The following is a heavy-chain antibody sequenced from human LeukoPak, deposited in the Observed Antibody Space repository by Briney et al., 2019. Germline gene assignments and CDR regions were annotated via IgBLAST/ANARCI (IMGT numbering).Heavy chain of an antibody. CDR3: ATVGSDRYLDY. J-gene: IGHJ4*02. CDR2: ISNNGNTI. Sequence: GGSLRLSSAASGFTFSRHEMSWVRQAPGKGLEWVSYISNNGNTIYYADSVRGRFTVSRDNSKGSLYLQMSTLRAEDTAVYYCATVGSDRYLDYWGQGTLVTVS. V-gene: IGHV3-48*03. CDR1: GFTFSRHE. D-gene: IGHD3-10*01.